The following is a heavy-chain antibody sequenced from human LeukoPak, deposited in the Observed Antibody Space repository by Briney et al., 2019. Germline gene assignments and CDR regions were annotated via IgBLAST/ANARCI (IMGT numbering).Heavy chain of an antibody. J-gene: IGHJ4*02. V-gene: IGHV3-64*01. CDR1: GFTFSSYA. CDR2: ISSNGGST. Sequence: GGSLRLSCAASGFTFSSYAMHWVRQAPGEGLEYVSAISSNGGSTYYANSVKGRFTISRDNSKNTLYLQMGSLRAEDMAVYYCARLIASRAYYFDYWGQGTLVTVSS. CDR3: ARLIASRAYYFDY. D-gene: IGHD1-26*01.